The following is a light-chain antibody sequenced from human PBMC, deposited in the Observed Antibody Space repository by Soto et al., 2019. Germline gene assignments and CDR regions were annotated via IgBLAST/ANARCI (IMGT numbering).Light chain of an antibody. J-gene: IGLJ1*01. V-gene: IGLV2-14*03. CDR3: SAYTVSRTYV. Sequence: QSVRTQPASVSGSPGQSITISCTGTSSDVGAYNFVSWHQQHPGKAPKLMIYNVYDRPSGISYRFSGSKSGNTASLTISGLQGEDEADYYCSAYTVSRTYVFGTGTKLTVL. CDR2: NVY. CDR1: SSDVGAYNF.